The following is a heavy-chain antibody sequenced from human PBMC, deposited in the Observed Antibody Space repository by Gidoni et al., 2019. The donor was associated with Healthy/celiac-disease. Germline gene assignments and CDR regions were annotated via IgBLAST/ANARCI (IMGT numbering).Heavy chain of an antibody. D-gene: IGHD2-15*01. CDR1: GFTFSNAW. J-gene: IGHJ6*02. CDR2: SKSKTDGGTT. CDR3: TTGEYGSMDV. Sequence: EVQLVESGGGLVKPGGSLRLSCAASGFTFSNAWMSWVRQAPGKGLEWVGRSKSKTDGGTTDYAAPVKGRFTISRDDSKNTLYLQMNSLKTEDTAVYYCTTGEYGSMDVWGQGTTVTVSS. V-gene: IGHV3-15*01.